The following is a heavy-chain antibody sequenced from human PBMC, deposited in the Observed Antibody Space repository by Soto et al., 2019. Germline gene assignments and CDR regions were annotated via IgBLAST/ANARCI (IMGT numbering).Heavy chain of an antibody. Sequence: PGGSLRLSCSASGFTFSSYAMHWVRQAPGKGLEYVSAISSNGGSTYYADSVKGRFTISRDNSKNTLYLQMSSLRAEDTAVYYCVKDRVSSSWYETYGMDVWGQGTTVTVSS. CDR2: ISSNGGST. V-gene: IGHV3-64D*06. D-gene: IGHD6-13*01. CDR1: GFTFSSYA. J-gene: IGHJ6*02. CDR3: VKDRVSSSWYETYGMDV.